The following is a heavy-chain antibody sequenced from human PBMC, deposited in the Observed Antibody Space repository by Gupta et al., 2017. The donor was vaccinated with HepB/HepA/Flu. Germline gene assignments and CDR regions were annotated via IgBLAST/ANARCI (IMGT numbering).Heavy chain of an antibody. CDR1: GFRFRYYA. Sequence: EVQLLESGGDSVQPGSSLTLSCAASGFRFRYYAMSWVCQAPGKGLEWVSGISASGSRTYYADSVEGRFTSSRDNSKNTVYLQMSSLRPEDTALYYCGKDPNGDYVGGSDYWGQGTMVTVFS. D-gene: IGHD4-17*01. V-gene: IGHV3-23*01. J-gene: IGHJ4*03. CDR2: ISASGSRT. CDR3: GKDPNGDYVGGSDY.